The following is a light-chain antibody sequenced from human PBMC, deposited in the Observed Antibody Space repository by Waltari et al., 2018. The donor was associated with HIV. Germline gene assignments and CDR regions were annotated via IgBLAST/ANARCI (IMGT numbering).Light chain of an antibody. V-gene: IGLV2-14*03. J-gene: IGLJ3*02. CDR2: DVS. CDR1: SGDIGGYNY. Sequence: QSALTQPASLSGSPGQSITISCTVTSGDIGGYNYVSWYQQHPDKAPKVLIYDVSSRPSGVSTRFYGSKSGNTASLTISGLQAEDEAEYYCSSYASGSSIWVFGGGTKLTVL. CDR3: SSYASGSSIWV.